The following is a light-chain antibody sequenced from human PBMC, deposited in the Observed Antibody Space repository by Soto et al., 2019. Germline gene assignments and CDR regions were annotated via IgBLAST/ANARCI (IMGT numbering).Light chain of an antibody. CDR3: VLYMGSGIPV. Sequence: QTVVTQEPSFSVSPGGTVTLTCGLSSGSVSTSYYPSWYQQTPGQAPRTIIYSTNTRSSGVPDRFSGSILGNKAALTITGAQADDESDYYCVLYMGSGIPVFGGGTKLTVL. CDR1: SGSVSTSYY. CDR2: STN. V-gene: IGLV8-61*01. J-gene: IGLJ3*02.